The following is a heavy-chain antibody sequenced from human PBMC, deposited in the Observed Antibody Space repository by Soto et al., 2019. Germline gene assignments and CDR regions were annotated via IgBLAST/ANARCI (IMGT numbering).Heavy chain of an antibody. J-gene: IGHJ4*02. CDR2: INAGNGNT. V-gene: IGHV1-3*01. D-gene: IGHD3-3*01. CDR1: GYTFTSYA. CDR3: ARDPNGPYYDPHFDY. Sequence: ASVKVSCKASGYTFTSYAMHWVRQAPGQRLEWMGWINAGNGNTKYSQKFQGRVTITRDTSASTAYMELSSLRSEDTAVYYCARDPNGPYYDPHFDYWGQGTLVTVSS.